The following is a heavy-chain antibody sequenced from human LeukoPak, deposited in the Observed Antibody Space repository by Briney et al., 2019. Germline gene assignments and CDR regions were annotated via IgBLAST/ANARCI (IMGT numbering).Heavy chain of an antibody. Sequence: SETQSLTCAVSGYSISSGYYWGWIRQPPGKGLEWIGSIYHSGSTYYNPSLKSRVTISVDTSKNQFSLKLSSVTAADTAVYYCARNQNSGYAQYYFDYWGQGTLVTVSS. CDR2: IYHSGST. V-gene: IGHV4-38-2*01. D-gene: IGHD5-12*01. CDR3: ARNQNSGYAQYYFDY. CDR1: GYSISSGYY. J-gene: IGHJ4*02.